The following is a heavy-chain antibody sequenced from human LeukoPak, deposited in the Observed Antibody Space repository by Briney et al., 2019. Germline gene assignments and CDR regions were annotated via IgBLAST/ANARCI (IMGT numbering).Heavy chain of an antibody. CDR3: ARRRYFDY. CDR1: GGSFSGYY. J-gene: IGHJ4*02. CDR2: INHSGST. V-gene: IGHV4-34*01. Sequence: SETLSLTCAVYGGSFSGYYWSWTRQPPGKGLEWIGEINHSGSTNYNPSLKSRVTISVDTSKNQFSLKLDSVTAADTAVYYCARRRYFDYWGQGTLVTVSS.